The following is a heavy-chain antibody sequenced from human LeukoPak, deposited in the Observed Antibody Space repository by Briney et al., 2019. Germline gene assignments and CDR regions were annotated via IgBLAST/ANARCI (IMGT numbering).Heavy chain of an antibody. D-gene: IGHD4-17*01. CDR2: ISSSSTYI. CDR3: ARVGAGDYGNYYYYMDV. CDR1: GFSFSTYV. J-gene: IGHJ6*03. Sequence: GGSLRLSCATSGFSFSTYVMNWVRQAPGKGLEWVSSISSSSTYIYYADSVRGRFTISRDNAKNSLYLQMNSLRAEDTAVYYCARVGAGDYGNYYYYMDVWGKGTTVTVSS. V-gene: IGHV3-21*01.